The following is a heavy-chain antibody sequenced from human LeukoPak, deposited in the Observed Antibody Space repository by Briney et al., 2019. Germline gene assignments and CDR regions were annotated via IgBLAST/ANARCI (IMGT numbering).Heavy chain of an antibody. CDR1: GGSISSSSYY. Sequence: SETLSLTCTVSGGSISSSSYYWGWIRQPPGKGLEWIGSIYYSGSTYYNPSLKSRVTISVDTSKNQFSLKLSSVTAADTAVYYCARGSVYSGYVNWFDPWGQGTLVTVSS. V-gene: IGHV4-39*07. CDR3: ARGSVYSGYVNWFDP. D-gene: IGHD5-12*01. CDR2: IYYSGST. J-gene: IGHJ5*02.